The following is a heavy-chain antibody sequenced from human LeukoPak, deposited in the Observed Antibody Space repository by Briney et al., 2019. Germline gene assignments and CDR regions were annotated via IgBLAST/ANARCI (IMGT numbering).Heavy chain of an antibody. CDR3: ARVQYSSGWYFPDY. J-gene: IGHJ4*02. Sequence: SETLSLTCTVSGGSISSSSYYWGWIRQPPGKGLEWIGSIYYSGSTHYNPSLKSRVTISVDTSKNQFSLKLSSVTAADTAVYYCARVQYSSGWYFPDYWGQGTLVTVSS. CDR1: GGSISSSSYY. CDR2: IYYSGST. V-gene: IGHV4-39*01. D-gene: IGHD6-19*01.